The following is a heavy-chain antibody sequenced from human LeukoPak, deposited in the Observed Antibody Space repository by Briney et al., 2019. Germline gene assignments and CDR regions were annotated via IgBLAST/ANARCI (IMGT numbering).Heavy chain of an antibody. CDR1: GFTVSSNY. V-gene: IGHV3-66*02. D-gene: IGHD6-13*01. Sequence: GGSLRLYCAASGFTVSSNYMSWVRQAPGKGLEWVSVIYSGGSTYYADSVKGRFTISRDNSKNTLYLQMNSLRAEDTAVYYCAREGIAAAGTDYWGQGTLVTVSS. CDR2: IYSGGST. CDR3: AREGIAAAGTDY. J-gene: IGHJ4*02.